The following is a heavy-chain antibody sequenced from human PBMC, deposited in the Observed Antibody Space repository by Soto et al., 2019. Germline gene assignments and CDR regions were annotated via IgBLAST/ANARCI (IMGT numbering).Heavy chain of an antibody. D-gene: IGHD1-20*01. CDR3: TRHNNEIDKNYFGH. V-gene: IGHV3-49*04. J-gene: IGHJ4*02. CDR2: VGTRPYGGTT. CDR1: GFTFGDYA. Sequence: PGGSLRLSCTASGFTFGDYAVSWVRQAPGKGLEWVGSVGTRPYGGTTEYAASVKGRFSLSRDDSKSIAYLQMTSLRTEDTAVYFCTRHNNEIDKNYFGHWGQGTLVTVSS.